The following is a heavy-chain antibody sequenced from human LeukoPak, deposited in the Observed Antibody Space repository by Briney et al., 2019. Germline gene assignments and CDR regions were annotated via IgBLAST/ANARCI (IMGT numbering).Heavy chain of an antibody. CDR2: ISSSGSGGNT. CDR3: ASDPGAGIAAAGTMGY. D-gene: IGHD6-13*01. J-gene: IGHJ4*02. V-gene: IGHV3-23*01. CDR1: GVTLGTYA. Sequence: PGGSLRPSCAASGVTLGTYAMSWARQAPGKGLEWVSGISSSGSGGNTYYADSVKGRFTISRDNSKNTLYLQMNSLRAEDTAVYYCASDPGAGIAAAGTMGYWGQGTLVTVSS.